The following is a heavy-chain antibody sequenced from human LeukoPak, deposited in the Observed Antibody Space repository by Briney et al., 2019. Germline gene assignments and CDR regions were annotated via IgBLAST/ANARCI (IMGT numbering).Heavy chain of an antibody. Sequence: ASVKVSCKASGYTFTSYYMHWVRQAPGQGLEWMGLINPTGGSTGYAQKFQGRVTMTRDMSTSTVYMELSSLRSEDTAVYYCARDEGLAAAGRGYYYYMDVWGKGTTVTVSS. V-gene: IGHV1-46*01. CDR1: GYTFTSYY. J-gene: IGHJ6*03. D-gene: IGHD6-13*01. CDR3: ARDEGLAAAGRGYYYYMDV. CDR2: INPTGGST.